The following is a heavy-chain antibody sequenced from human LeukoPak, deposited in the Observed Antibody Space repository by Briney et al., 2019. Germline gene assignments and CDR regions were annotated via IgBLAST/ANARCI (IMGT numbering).Heavy chain of an antibody. CDR3: ARFTYYYGLNYYFDY. Sequence: SETLSLTCTVSGGSISSYYWSWIRQPPGKGLEWIGYIYYSGSTNYNPSLKSRVTISVDTSKNQFSLKLSSVTAADTAVYYCARFTYYYGLNYYFDYWGQGTLVTVSS. J-gene: IGHJ4*02. CDR2: IYYSGST. V-gene: IGHV4-59*01. CDR1: GGSISSYY. D-gene: IGHD3-10*01.